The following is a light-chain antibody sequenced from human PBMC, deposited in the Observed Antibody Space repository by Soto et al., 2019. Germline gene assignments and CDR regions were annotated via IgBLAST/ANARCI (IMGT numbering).Light chain of an antibody. V-gene: IGLV2-8*01. CDR2: EIN. J-gene: IGLJ1*01. CDR3: SSYAGSNIYV. Sequence: QSVLTQPPSASGSPGQSITISCTGTSSDVGAFNYVSWYQQHPGKAPKLMIFEINKRPSGVPDRFSGSKSGNSASLTVSGLQTEDEADYYCSSYAGSNIYVFGSGTKGTVL. CDR1: SSDVGAFNY.